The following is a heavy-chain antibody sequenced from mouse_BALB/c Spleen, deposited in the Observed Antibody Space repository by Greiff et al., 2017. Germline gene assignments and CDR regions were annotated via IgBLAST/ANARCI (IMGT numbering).Heavy chain of an antibody. Sequence: QVQLQQSGAELVRPGVSVKISCKGSGYTFTDYAMHWVKQSHAKSLEWIGVISTYYGDASYNQKFKGKATMTVDKSSSTAYMELARLTSEDSAIYYCARGATATPAWFAYWGQGTLVTVSA. CDR1: GYTFTDYA. CDR3: ARGATATPAWFAY. D-gene: IGHD1-2*01. V-gene: IGHV1S137*01. CDR2: ISTYYGDA. J-gene: IGHJ3*01.